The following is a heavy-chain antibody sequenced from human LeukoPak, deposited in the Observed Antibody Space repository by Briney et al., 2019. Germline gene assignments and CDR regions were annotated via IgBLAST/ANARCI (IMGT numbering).Heavy chain of an antibody. Sequence: GGSLRLSCAASGFTFSSYEMNWVRQAPGKGLEWVSYISSSGSTTYYADSVKGRFTISRDNAKKTLDLQMNSLRGEDTAVYYCAKTRTIFGVVGYMDVWGKGTTVTVSS. CDR1: GFTFSSYE. D-gene: IGHD3-3*01. V-gene: IGHV3-48*03. CDR2: ISSSGSTT. J-gene: IGHJ6*03. CDR3: AKTRTIFGVVGYMDV.